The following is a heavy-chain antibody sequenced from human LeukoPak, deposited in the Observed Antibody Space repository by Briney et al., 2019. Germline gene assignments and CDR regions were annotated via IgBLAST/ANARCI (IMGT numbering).Heavy chain of an antibody. CDR1: GFTFSSYW. V-gene: IGHV3-7*03. D-gene: IGHD3-22*01. CDR2: IKQDGSEK. CDR3: ARDYYSSSGYYRDY. Sequence: GGSLRLSCAASGFTFSSYWMSWVRQAPGKGLEWVANIKQDGSEKYYVDSVKGRFTISRDNAKNSLYLQMNNLRAEDTAVYYCARDYYSSSGYYRDYWGQGTLVTVSS. J-gene: IGHJ4*02.